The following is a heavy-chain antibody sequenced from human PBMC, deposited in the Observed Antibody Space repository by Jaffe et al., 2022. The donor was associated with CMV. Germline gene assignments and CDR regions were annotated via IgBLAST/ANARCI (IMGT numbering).Heavy chain of an antibody. CDR1: GYTFTSYD. V-gene: IGHV1-8*01. Sequence: QVQLVQSGAEVKKPGASVKVSCKASGYTFTSYDINWVRQATGQGLEWMGWMNPNSGNTGYAQKFQGRVTMTRNTSISTAYMELSSLRSEDTAVYYCARLYYYDSSGYQLLLGGYYYGMDVWGQGTTVTVSS. J-gene: IGHJ6*02. D-gene: IGHD3-22*01. CDR2: MNPNSGNT. CDR3: ARLYYYDSSGYQLLLGGYYYGMDV.